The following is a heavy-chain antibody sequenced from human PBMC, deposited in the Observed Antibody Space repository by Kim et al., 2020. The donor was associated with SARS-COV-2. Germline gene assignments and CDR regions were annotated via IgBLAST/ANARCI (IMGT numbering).Heavy chain of an antibody. CDR1: GYSFTSYW. CDR3: ARQPYGDYEEDRAFDI. CDR2: IYPGDSDT. V-gene: IGHV5-51*01. D-gene: IGHD4-17*01. Sequence: GESLKISCKGSGYSFTSYWIGWVRQMPGKGLEWMGIIYPGDSDTRYSPSFQGQVTISADKSISTAYLQWSSLKASDTAMYYCARQPYGDYEEDRAFDIWGQGTMVTVSS. J-gene: IGHJ3*02.